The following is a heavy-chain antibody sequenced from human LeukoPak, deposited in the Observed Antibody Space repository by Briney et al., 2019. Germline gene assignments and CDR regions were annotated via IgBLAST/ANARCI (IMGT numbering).Heavy chain of an antibody. V-gene: IGHV1-69*04. CDR1: GGTFSSYA. Sequence: GSSVKVSCKASGGTFSSYAISWVRQAPGQGLEWMGRIIPILGIANYAQKFQGRVTITADKSTSTAYMELSSLRSEDTAVHYCARIGAAGQIGPFDYWGQGTLVTVSS. CDR2: IIPILGIA. J-gene: IGHJ4*02. CDR3: ARIGAAGQIGPFDY. D-gene: IGHD6-13*01.